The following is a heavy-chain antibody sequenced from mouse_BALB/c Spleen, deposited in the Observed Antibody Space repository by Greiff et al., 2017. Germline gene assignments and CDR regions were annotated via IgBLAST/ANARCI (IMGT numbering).Heavy chain of an antibody. CDR3: ASAGGNYFDD. V-gene: IGHV5-6-5*01. Sequence: VQLKESGGGLVKPGGSLKLSCAASGFTFSSYAMSWVRQTPEKRLEWVASISSGGSTYYPDSVKGRFTISRDNARNILYLQMSSLRSEDTAMYYCASAGGNYFDDWGPGTTLTVSS. CDR2: ISSGGST. J-gene: IGHJ2*01. CDR1: GFTFSSYA.